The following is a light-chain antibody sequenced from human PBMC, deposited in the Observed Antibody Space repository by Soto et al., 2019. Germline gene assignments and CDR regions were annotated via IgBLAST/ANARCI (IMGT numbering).Light chain of an antibody. CDR1: SSDVGGYNY. J-gene: IGLJ2*01. V-gene: IGLV2-14*01. Sequence: QSALTQPASVSGSPGQPITISCTGTSSDVGGYNYVSWYQQHPGKAPKLMIYDVSNRPSGVSNRFSGSKSGNTASLTISGLQAEDEADYYCSSYTRSSTPLYVVFGGGIKLTVL. CDR3: SSYTRSSTPLYVV. CDR2: DVS.